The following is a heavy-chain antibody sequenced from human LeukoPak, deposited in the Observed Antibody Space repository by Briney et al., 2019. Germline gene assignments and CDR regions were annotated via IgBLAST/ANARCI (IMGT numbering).Heavy chain of an antibody. CDR2: IFPLSGTA. D-gene: IGHD3-22*01. J-gene: IGHJ4*02. CDR3: ARDRTHYYDSSGYYSRWEY. V-gene: IGHV1-69*05. Sequence: GASVKVSCKASGGTFISYNINWVRQAPGQGLEWMGGIFPLSGTANYAQKFQGRVTMTRDTSTSTVYMELSSLRSEDTAMYYCARDRTHYYDSSGYYSRWEYWGQGTLVTVSS. CDR1: GGTFISYN.